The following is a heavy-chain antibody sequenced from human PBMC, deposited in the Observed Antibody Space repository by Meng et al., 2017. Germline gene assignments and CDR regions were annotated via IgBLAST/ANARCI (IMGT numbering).Heavy chain of an antibody. Sequence: SVKVSCKASGGTFSSYAISWVRQAPGQGLEWMGGIIPIFGTANYAQKFQGRVTITADKSTSTAYMELSSLRSEDTAVYYCARDPEVEMATIGAGAFDIWGQGTMVT. CDR2: IIPIFGTA. V-gene: IGHV1-69*06. CDR1: GGTFSSYA. J-gene: IGHJ3*02. D-gene: IGHD5-24*01. CDR3: ARDPEVEMATIGAGAFDI.